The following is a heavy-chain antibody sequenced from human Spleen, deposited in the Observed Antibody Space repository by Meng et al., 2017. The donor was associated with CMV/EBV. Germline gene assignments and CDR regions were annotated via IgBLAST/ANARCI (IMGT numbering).Heavy chain of an antibody. V-gene: IGHV1-18*01. CDR2: VGAENGET. CDR1: GYKFDIYG. CDR3: ARAGAAVTTNFDF. J-gene: IGHJ4*02. D-gene: IGHD4-17*01. Sequence: QIQLVQAGPVLRRPGASVQASCKASGYKFDIYGITWLRQAPGQGLEWVGWVGAENGETNYGQKFQGRVTVTADTFTKTAYMEMRSLRSDDSAIYYCARAGAAVTTNFDFWGQGTLVTVSS.